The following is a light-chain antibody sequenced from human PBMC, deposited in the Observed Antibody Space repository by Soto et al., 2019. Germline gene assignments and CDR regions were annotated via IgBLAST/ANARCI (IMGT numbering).Light chain of an antibody. V-gene: IGLV2-11*01. CDR2: DVS. CDR3: CSYAGSFYV. J-gene: IGLJ1*01. Sequence: QSVLTQPRSVSGSPGQSVTISCTGTSXDVGGYNYVSWYQQHPGKAPKLMIYDVSERPSGVPDRFSGSKSGNTASLTISGLQAEDEADYYCCSYAGSFYVFGTGTKVTVL. CDR1: SXDVGGYNY.